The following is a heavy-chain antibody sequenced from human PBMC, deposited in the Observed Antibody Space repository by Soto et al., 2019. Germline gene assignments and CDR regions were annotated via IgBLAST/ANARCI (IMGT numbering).Heavy chain of an antibody. CDR1: GFTFSSYG. J-gene: IGHJ3*02. D-gene: IGHD5-12*01. CDR3: AREHIVATIYPTGAFDI. V-gene: IGHV3-33*01. Sequence: GGSLRLSCAASGFTFSSYGMHWVRQAPGKGLEWVAVIWYDGSNKYYADSVKGRFTISRDNSKNTLYLQMNSLRAEDTAVYYCAREHIVATIYPTGAFDIWGQGTMVTVSS. CDR2: IWYDGSNK.